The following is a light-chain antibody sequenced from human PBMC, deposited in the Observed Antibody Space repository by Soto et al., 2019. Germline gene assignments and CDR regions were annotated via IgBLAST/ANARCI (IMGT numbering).Light chain of an antibody. Sequence: EIVLTQSPGTLSLSPGERATLSCRASQSVSNNYLAWYQQKPGQAPRLLIDGASNRATGIPDRFSGSGSGTDFTLTLSSLEPEDFAVYYCQQRSNWPPTFGGGTKVDIK. J-gene: IGKJ4*01. V-gene: IGKV3D-20*02. CDR3: QQRSNWPPT. CDR1: QSVSNNY. CDR2: GAS.